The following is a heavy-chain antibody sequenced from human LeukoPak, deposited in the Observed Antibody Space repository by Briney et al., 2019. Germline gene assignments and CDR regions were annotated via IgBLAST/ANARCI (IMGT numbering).Heavy chain of an antibody. CDR1: GGSFSGYY. J-gene: IGHJ6*02. D-gene: IGHD1-26*01. CDR3: ARIVSGTYYYYYGMDV. V-gene: IGHV4-34*01. CDR2: INHGGST. Sequence: SETLSLTCAVYGGSFSGYYWSWIRQPPGKGLEWIGEINHGGSTNYNPSLKSRVTISVDTSKNQFSLKLSSVTAADTAVYYCARIVSGTYYYYYGMDVWGQGTTVTVSS.